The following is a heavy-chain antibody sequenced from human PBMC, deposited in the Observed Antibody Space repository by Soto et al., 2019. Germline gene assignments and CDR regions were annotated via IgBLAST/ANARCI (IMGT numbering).Heavy chain of an antibody. CDR3: ARGVAFLDY. D-gene: IGHD2-15*01. V-gene: IGHV1-3*01. CDR2: IHAGNGNT. Sequence: ASVKVSCKASGYTFSSYAIHWVRQAPGQGLEWMGWIHAGNGNTKYSQSFQGRVTISRDTSATTAYMELNSLRSEDTGVYYCARGVAFLDYWGQGTLVTVSS. J-gene: IGHJ4*02. CDR1: GYTFSSYA.